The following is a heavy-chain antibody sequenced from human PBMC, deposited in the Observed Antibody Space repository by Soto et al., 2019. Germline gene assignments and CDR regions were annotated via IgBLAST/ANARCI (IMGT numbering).Heavy chain of an antibody. CDR1: GFTFINTG. D-gene: IGHD3-22*01. V-gene: IGHV3-23*01. Sequence: GGSLRLSCAGSGFTFINTGMSWVRQAPGQGLEWVSAITGNSDTTYYADSAKGRFTISKDNSKSTLYLQVNSLRAEDKAVYYCAKIDGYSWGPGTMVTGSS. CDR3: AKIDGYS. CDR2: ITGNSDTT. J-gene: IGHJ4*02.